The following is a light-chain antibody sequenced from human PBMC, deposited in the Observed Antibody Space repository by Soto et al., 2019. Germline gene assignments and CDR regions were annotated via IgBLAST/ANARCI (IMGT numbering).Light chain of an antibody. CDR1: SSDVGSYNL. Sequence: QSVLTQPASVSGSPGQSITISCTGTSSDVGSYNLVSWYQQHPGKAPKLMIYAGTKRPSGVSNRFSGSQPGNTASLTISGLQAGDEADYYCCSYADSNTYVFGTGTKLTVL. CDR3: CSYADSNTYV. V-gene: IGLV2-23*01. J-gene: IGLJ1*01. CDR2: AGT.